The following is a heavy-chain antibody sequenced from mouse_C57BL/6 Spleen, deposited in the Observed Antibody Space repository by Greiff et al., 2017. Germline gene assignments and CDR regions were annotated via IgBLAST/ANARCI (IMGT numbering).Heavy chain of an antibody. D-gene: IGHD2-1*01. CDR2: IDPANGNT. CDR1: GFNIKNTY. V-gene: IGHV14-3*01. J-gene: IGHJ2*01. Sequence: EVQLQQSVAELVRPGASVKLSCTASGFNIKNTYMHWVKQRPEQGLEWIGRIDPANGNTKYAQKFQGKAPITADTSSTTAYLQLSSLTSEAAAIYDCSLSGGDIYYGNYEDGWGQGTTLTVAS. CDR3: SLSGGDIYYGNYEDG.